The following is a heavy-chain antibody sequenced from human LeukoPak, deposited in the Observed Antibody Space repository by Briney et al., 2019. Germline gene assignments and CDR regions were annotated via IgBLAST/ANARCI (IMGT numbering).Heavy chain of an antibody. CDR3: ANLYRSGWYFDY. CDR1: GVTFSSYA. V-gene: IGHV3-23*01. CDR2: ISGSGGST. J-gene: IGHJ4*02. D-gene: IGHD6-19*01. Sequence: GGSLRLSCAASGVTFSSYAMGWVRQAPGKGLEWVSAISGSGGSTYYADSVKGRFTISRDNSKNTVFLQMDSQRAEDTAIHYCANLYRSGWYFDYWGQGTLVTVSS.